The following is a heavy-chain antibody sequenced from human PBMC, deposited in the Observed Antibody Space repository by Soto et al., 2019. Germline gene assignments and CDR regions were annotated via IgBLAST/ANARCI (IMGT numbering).Heavy chain of an antibody. J-gene: IGHJ6*03. CDR3: GSDLEEYYGSGSYYRGLYYYYYMDV. CDR1: GGSISSYY. CDR2: IYYSGST. Sequence: QVQLQESGPGLVKPSETLSLTCTVSGGSISSYYWSWIRQPPGKGLEWIGYIYYSGSTNYNPSLKSRVTISVDTSKNQFSLKLSSVTAADTAVYYGGSDLEEYYGSGSYYRGLYYYYYMDVWGKGTTVTVSS. V-gene: IGHV4-59*01. D-gene: IGHD3-10*01.